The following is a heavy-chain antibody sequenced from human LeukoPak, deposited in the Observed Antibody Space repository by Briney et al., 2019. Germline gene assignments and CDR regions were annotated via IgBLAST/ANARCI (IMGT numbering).Heavy chain of an antibody. V-gene: IGHV4-59*01. J-gene: IGHJ6*02. CDR2: IYYSGST. CDR1: GGSISSYY. D-gene: IGHD5-18*01. CDR3: ARGLGYSYGYGSPIYYYGMDV. Sequence: SETLSLTCTVSGGSISSYYWSWIRQPPGKGLEWIGYIYYSGSTNYNPSLKSRVTISVDTSKNQFSLKLSSVTAADTAVYYCARGLGYSYGYGSPIYYYGMDVWGQGTTVTVSS.